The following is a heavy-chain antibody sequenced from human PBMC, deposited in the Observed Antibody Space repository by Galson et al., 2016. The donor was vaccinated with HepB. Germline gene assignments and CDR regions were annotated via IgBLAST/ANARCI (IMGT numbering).Heavy chain of an antibody. D-gene: IGHD3-22*01. CDR1: GFTFSSYS. V-gene: IGHV3-48*04. CDR2: ISTSGSTI. J-gene: IGHJ5*02. Sequence: SLRLSCAASGFTFSSYSMNWVRQTPGKGLEWVSYISTSGSTIYYADSVKGRFFISRDNARNSLYLHMNSLRAEDTAVYYCARTSISYCFDTTGHYSTRNNWFDPWGQGTLVTVSS. CDR3: ARTSISYCFDTTGHYSTRNNWFDP.